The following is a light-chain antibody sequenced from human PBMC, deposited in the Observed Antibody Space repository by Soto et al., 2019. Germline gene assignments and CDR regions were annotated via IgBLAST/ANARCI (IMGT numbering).Light chain of an antibody. CDR1: KLGDKY. CDR3: QAWDSNAAV. V-gene: IGLV3-1*01. CDR2: EDN. Sequence: SYELTQPPSVSVSPGQTASITCSGNKLGDKYACWYQQKSGQSPVLVIYEDNNRPSGIPERFSGSNSGNTATLTISGAQATDEADYYCQAWDSNAAVFGGGTQLTVL. J-gene: IGLJ3*02.